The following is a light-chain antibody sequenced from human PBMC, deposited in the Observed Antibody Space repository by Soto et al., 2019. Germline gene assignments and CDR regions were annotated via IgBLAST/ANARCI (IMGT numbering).Light chain of an antibody. J-gene: IGLJ2*01. V-gene: IGLV1-47*03. CDR3: ATWDDSLSGVV. Sequence: QSVLTQPPSASGTPGQTVTISCSGSTSNIGRNFVFWYKQLPEAAPTLLIYRNNQRPSGVPDRVSGSKSGTSASLAISGLWSEDEADYYCATWDDSLSGVVFGGGTQLTVL. CDR2: RNN. CDR1: TSNIGRNF.